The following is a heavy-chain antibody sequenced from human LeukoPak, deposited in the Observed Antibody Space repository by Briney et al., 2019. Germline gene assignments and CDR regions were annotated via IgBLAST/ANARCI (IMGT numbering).Heavy chain of an antibody. CDR2: ISYDGSNK. CDR1: GFTFSSYA. Sequence: GGSLRLSCAASGFTFSSYAMHWVRQAPGKGLEWVAVISYDGSNKYYADSVKGRFTISRDNSKNTLYPQMNSLRAEDTAVYYCARLSGYEDYWGQGTLVTVSS. CDR3: ARLSGYEDY. D-gene: IGHD5-12*01. J-gene: IGHJ4*02. V-gene: IGHV3-30-3*01.